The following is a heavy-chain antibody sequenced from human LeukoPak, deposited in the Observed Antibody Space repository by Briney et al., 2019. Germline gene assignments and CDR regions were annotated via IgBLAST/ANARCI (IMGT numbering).Heavy chain of an antibody. V-gene: IGHV3-30*02. CDR3: AKSSIAVDLNWFDP. CDR1: GYTFSSYG. CDR2: IRYDGSNK. D-gene: IGHD6-19*01. J-gene: IGHJ5*02. Sequence: GGSLRLSCAASGYTFSSYGMHWVRQAPGKGLEWVAFIRYDGSNKYYADSVKGRFTISRDNSKNTLYLQMNSLRAEDTAVYYCAKSSIAVDLNWFDPWGQGTLVTVSS.